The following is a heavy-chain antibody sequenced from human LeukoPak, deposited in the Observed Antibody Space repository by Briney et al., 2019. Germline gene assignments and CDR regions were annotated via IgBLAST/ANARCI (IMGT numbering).Heavy chain of an antibody. J-gene: IGHJ4*02. D-gene: IGHD6-13*01. CDR2: MNPNSGNT. CDR3: ASMTAAAGTRPFDY. Sequence: GASVKASCKASGYTLTSYDINWGRQATGQRLEWWGWMNPNSGNTGYAQKFQGRVAMTRNTSISTAYMELSSLRSEDTAVYYCASMTAAAGTRPFDYWGQGTLVPVPS. V-gene: IGHV1-8*01. CDR1: GYTLTSYD.